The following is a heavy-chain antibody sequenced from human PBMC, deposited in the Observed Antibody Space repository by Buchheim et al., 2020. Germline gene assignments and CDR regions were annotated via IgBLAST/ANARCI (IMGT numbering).Heavy chain of an antibody. V-gene: IGHV3-7*01. CDR2: IKQDGSEK. D-gene: IGHD6-13*01. J-gene: IGHJ6*03. Sequence: EVQLVESGGGLVQPGGSLRLSCAASGFTFSSYWMSWVRQAPGKGLEWVANIKQDGSEKYYVDSVKGRFTISRDNAKNSLYLQMNSLRAEDTAVYYCARDGVAAADPNYYYYYYMDVWSKGTT. CDR1: GFTFSSYW. CDR3: ARDGVAAADPNYYYYYYMDV.